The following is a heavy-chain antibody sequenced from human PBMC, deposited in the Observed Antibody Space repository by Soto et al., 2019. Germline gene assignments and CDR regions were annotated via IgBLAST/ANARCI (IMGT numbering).Heavy chain of an antibody. CDR1: GYTFKSYQ. D-gene: IGHD4-17*01. Sequence: GASVKVSCKASGYTFKSYQIYWVRQAPGQRLECMGWINISNGNTENSQNFQGRVTMTRDTSASTAYMELSSLRSADTAVYYCARDTDLTLVTTLDYWGQGTPVTVS. V-gene: IGHV1-3*04. J-gene: IGHJ4*02. CDR2: INISNGNT. CDR3: ARDTDLTLVTTLDY.